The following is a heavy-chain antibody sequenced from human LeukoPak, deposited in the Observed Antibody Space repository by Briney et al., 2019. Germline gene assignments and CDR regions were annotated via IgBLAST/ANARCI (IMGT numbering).Heavy chain of an antibody. V-gene: IGHV3-33*01. Sequence: GGSLRLSCAASGFTFSSYGFHWVRQAPGKGLEWVAVIWSDGSYKYYADSVKGRFTISRDDSKNTLYLQMNSLRAEDTAVYYCARDFSLQLFDYWGQGTLVTVSS. D-gene: IGHD5-24*01. CDR1: GFTFSSYG. CDR3: ARDFSLQLFDY. J-gene: IGHJ4*02. CDR2: IWSDGSYK.